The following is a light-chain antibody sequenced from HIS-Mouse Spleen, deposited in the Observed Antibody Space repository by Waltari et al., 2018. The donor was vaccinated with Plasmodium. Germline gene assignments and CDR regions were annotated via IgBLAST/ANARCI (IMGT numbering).Light chain of an antibody. CDR1: QSISSY. CDR2: AAS. CDR3: QQNYNTWT. J-gene: IGKJ1*01. Sequence: DIHMTQSPSSLSASVGARVTITCRASQSISSYLNWYQQKPGKAPKLLIYAASSLQSGVPSRFSGSGSGTDFTLTISSLQPEDFATYYCQQNYNTWTFGQGTKVEIK. V-gene: IGKV1-39*01.